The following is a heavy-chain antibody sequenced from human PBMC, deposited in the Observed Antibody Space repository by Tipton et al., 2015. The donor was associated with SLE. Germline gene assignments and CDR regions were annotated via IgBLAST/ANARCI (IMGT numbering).Heavy chain of an antibody. CDR3: ARGPWGSCSGNNCRHGYGPFDV. Sequence: GLVKPSETLTLTCGVSGGSFSGYYWSWIRQSPGKGLEWIGEINHAGSTNYNPSFKSRVTTSADASKSQFSLRLRSLTAADTAVYFCARGPWGSCSGNNCRHGYGPFDVWVQGTPVTVSS. V-gene: IGHV4-34*01. CDR1: GGSFSGYY. CDR2: INHAGST. D-gene: IGHD2-15*01. J-gene: IGHJ3*01.